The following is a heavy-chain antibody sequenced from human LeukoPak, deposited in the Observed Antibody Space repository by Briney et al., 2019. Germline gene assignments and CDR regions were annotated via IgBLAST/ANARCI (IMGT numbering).Heavy chain of an antibody. CDR2: INTDGSTT. Sequence: GGSLRLSCAASGFTFSSYWMHWVRQAPGKGLVWVSRINTDGSTTAYADSVKGRFTISRDNAKNTLYLEMNSLRAEDTAIYYCSRGKSAGLVNWFDPWGQGTLVTVSS. V-gene: IGHV3-74*03. D-gene: IGHD2-8*02. J-gene: IGHJ5*02. CDR1: GFTFSSYW. CDR3: SRGKSAGLVNWFDP.